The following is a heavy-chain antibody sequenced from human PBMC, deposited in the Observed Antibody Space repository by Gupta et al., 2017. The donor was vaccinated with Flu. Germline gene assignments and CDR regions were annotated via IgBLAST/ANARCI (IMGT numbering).Heavy chain of an antibody. Sequence: EVQLVESGGGLVQPGGSLRLSCAASGFTFSRYSMNWVRQAPGKGLEWVSYIDSRYTPIYYADSVKGRFTISRDNVKNSLYLQMNSLRDDDTAVYYCVRQGPAGEADHWGRGTLVTVSS. CDR1: GFTFSRYS. V-gene: IGHV3-48*02. CDR2: IDSRYTPI. D-gene: IGHD7-27*01. J-gene: IGHJ4*02. CDR3: VRQGPAGEADH.